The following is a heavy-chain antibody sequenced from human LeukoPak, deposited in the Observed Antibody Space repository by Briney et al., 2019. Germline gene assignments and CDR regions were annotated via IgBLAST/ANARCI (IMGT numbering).Heavy chain of an antibody. Sequence: PGGSLRLSCAASGFTFSDHYIDWVRQAPGKGLEWVGRNRNKANNYTPEYAASVKGRFTISRDDSKNSLYLQMNSLKTEDTAVYYCARGGSVDYFDYWGQGTLVTVSS. CDR1: GFTFSDHY. CDR3: ARGGSVDYFDY. D-gene: IGHD5-12*01. CDR2: NRNKANNYTP. V-gene: IGHV3-72*01. J-gene: IGHJ4*02.